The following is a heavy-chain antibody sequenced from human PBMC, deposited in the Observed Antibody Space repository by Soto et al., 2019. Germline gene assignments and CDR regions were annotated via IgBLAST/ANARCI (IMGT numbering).Heavy chain of an antibody. CDR3: ARGRGEFDA. J-gene: IGHJ5*02. V-gene: IGHV4-31*03. CDR1: GASITSGAYY. Sequence: SETLSLTCTVSGASITSGAYYWTWVRQHPVKGLEWIGHIYYTGSTYYNPSLRSRVTISIDTSKNQLSLNLRSVSAADTAVYYCARGRGEFDAWGQGTPVTVSS. CDR2: IYYTGST. D-gene: IGHD2-21*01.